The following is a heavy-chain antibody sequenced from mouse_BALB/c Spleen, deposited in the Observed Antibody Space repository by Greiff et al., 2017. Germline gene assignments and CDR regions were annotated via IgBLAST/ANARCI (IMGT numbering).Heavy chain of an antibody. Sequence: QVQLKESGPDLVAPSQSLSITCTVSGFSLTSYGVHWVRQPPGKGLEWLVVIWSDGSTTYNSALKSRLSISKDNSKSQVFLKMNSLQTDDTAMYYCARHVPGYYYAMDYWGQGTSVTVSS. V-gene: IGHV2-6-2*01. CDR2: IWSDGST. CDR1: GFSLTSYG. CDR3: ARHVPGYYYAMDY. J-gene: IGHJ4*01. D-gene: IGHD4-1*01.